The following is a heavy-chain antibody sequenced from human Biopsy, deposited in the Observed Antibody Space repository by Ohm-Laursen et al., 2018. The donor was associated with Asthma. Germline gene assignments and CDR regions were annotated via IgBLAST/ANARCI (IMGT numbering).Heavy chain of an antibody. CDR2: VSSDGHNK. D-gene: IGHD3-22*01. CDR1: GFVFSQCG. V-gene: IGHV3-30*03. J-gene: IGHJ3*02. Sequence: SLRLSCTASGFVFSQCGMHWVRQGPGKGLEWVALVSSDGHNKYYEDSVKGRFTISRDNSRNRLYLQINSLTVKDSAVYFCARQSGQEYGDSIPFDTWGQGTKVAVSS. CDR3: ARQSGQEYGDSIPFDT.